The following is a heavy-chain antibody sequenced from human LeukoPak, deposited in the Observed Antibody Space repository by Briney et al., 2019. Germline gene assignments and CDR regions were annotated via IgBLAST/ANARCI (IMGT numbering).Heavy chain of an antibody. J-gene: IGHJ3*02. V-gene: IGHV4-59*01. Sequence: SETLSLTCTVSGGSISSYYWSWIRQPPGKGLEWIGYIYYSGSTNYNPSLKSRVTISVDTSKNQFSLKLSSVTAADTAVYYCARAVYYDFWSGHGRYFDIWGQGTMVTVSS. D-gene: IGHD3-3*01. CDR3: ARAVYYDFWSGHGRYFDI. CDR2: IYYSGST. CDR1: GGSISSYY.